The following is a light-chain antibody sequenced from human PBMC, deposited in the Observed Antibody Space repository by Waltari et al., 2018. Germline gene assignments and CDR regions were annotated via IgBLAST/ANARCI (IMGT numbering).Light chain of an antibody. CDR2: DVS. CDR1: SSDVGGYNY. CDR3: SSYRTTTTRL. Sequence: QSALTQPASVSGSPGQSITISCTGTSSDVGGYNYVSWYQQHPGKAPKLIIYDVSERPSGGSTRFSGSKSGNTASLTISGLQAEDEADYYCSSYRTTTTRLFGGGTKVTVL. J-gene: IGLJ2*01. V-gene: IGLV2-14*03.